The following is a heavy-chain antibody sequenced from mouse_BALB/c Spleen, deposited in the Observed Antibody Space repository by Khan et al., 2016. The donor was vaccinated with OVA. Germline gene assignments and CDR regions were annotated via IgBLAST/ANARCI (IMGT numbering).Heavy chain of an antibody. CDR2: INPSNGYT. V-gene: IGHV1-4*01. CDR3: VRDGAYHRSDGWFAY. D-gene: IGHD2-14*01. CDR1: GYTFTSYT. Sequence: VQLQESGAELARPGASVKMSCKASGYTFTSYTIHWIKLRPGQGLEWIGFINPSNGYTNYNQKFKDKATLTADKSSTTVYMQLSSLTSDDSAVYNCVRDGAYHRSDGWFAYWGQGTLVTVSA. J-gene: IGHJ3*01.